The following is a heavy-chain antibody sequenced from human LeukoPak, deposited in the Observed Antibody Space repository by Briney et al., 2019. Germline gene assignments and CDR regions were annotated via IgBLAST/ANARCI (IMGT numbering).Heavy chain of an antibody. CDR3: ARGRELGELGYYYYMDV. CDR1: GGSFSGYY. J-gene: IGHJ6*03. CDR2: INHSGGT. V-gene: IGHV4-34*01. D-gene: IGHD7-27*01. Sequence: SETLSLTCAVYGGSFSGYYWSWIRQPPGKGLEWIGEINHSGGTNYNPSLKSRVTISVDTSKNQFSLKLSSVTAADTAVYYCARGRELGELGYYYYMDVWGKGSTVTVSS.